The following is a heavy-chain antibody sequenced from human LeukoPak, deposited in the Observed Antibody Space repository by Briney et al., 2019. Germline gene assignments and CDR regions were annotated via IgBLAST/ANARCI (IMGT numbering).Heavy chain of an antibody. CDR1: GGSISSSSYY. CDR2: IYYSGST. J-gene: IGHJ4*02. Sequence: SETLSLTCTVSGGSISSSSYYWGWIRQPPGKGLEWIGSIYYSGSTYYNPSLKSRVTISVDTSKNQFSLKLSSVTAADTAVYYCARAVSVATITYFDYWGQGTLVTVSS. D-gene: IGHD5-12*01. V-gene: IGHV4-39*01. CDR3: ARAVSVATITYFDY.